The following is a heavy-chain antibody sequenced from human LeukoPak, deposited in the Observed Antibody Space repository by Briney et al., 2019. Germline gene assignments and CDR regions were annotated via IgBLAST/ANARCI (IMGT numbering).Heavy chain of an antibody. Sequence: GGSLRLSCAASGFTFSSYSMNWVRQAPGKGLEWVSSISSSSSYIYYADSVKGRFTISRDNAKNSLYLQMNSLGAEDTAVYYCARSHGYSSSYFDYWGQGTLVTVSS. J-gene: IGHJ4*02. V-gene: IGHV3-21*01. CDR1: GFTFSSYS. D-gene: IGHD6-13*01. CDR2: ISSSSSYI. CDR3: ARSHGYSSSYFDY.